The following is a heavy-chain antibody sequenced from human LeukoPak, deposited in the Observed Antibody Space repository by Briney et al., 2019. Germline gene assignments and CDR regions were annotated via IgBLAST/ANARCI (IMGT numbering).Heavy chain of an antibody. Sequence: ASVKVSCKASGCTFTSYDINWVRQATGQGLEWMGWMNPNSGNTGYAQKFQGRVTMTRNTSISTAYMELSSLRSEDTAVYYCARGGILTGYYTTDWFDPWGQGTLVTVSS. V-gene: IGHV1-8*01. CDR3: ARGGILTGYYTTDWFDP. CDR1: GCTFTSYD. J-gene: IGHJ5*02. CDR2: MNPNSGNT. D-gene: IGHD3-9*01.